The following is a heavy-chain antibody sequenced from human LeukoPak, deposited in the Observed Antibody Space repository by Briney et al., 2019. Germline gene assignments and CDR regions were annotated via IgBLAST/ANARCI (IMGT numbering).Heavy chain of an antibody. CDR1: GGSISSYY. CDR2: IYYSGST. Sequence: PSETLSLTCTVSGGSISSYYWSWIRQPPGKGLEWIGYIYYSGSTNYNPSLKSRVTISVDTSKNQFSLKLSSVTAADTAVYSCATVAPPPAVLRVDWYFDLWGRGTLVTVSS. D-gene: IGHD4-23*01. V-gene: IGHV4-59*01. J-gene: IGHJ2*01. CDR3: ATVAPPPAVLRVDWYFDL.